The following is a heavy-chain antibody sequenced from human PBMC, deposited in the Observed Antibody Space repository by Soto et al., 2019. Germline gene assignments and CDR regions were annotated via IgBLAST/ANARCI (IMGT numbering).Heavy chain of an antibody. Sequence: PSETLSLTCIVSGGSMNSGGYYWSWIRQLPGKGLEWIGYIHHSGGTYDNPSLKSRLSISIDTSKNHFYLKLKSVTVADTAVYFCARCFWSSPNGLDVWGHGTTVTVSS. V-gene: IGHV4-31*02. J-gene: IGHJ6*02. CDR1: GGSMNSGGYY. CDR2: IHHSGGT. CDR3: ARCFWSSPNGLDV. D-gene: IGHD3-3*01.